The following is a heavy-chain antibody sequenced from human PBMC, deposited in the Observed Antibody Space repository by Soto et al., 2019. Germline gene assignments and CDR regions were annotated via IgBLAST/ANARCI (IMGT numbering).Heavy chain of an antibody. CDR3: AKRVEYSSSTHYFDY. Sequence: EVQLLESGGGLVQPGGSLRLACAASGFTFSGYAMSWVRQAPGKGLEWVSAISDSGGDTYYADSVKGRFTISRDNSKNTLYRQMNSLRAEDTAVYYCAKRVEYSSSTHYFDYWGQGTLVTVSS. D-gene: IGHD6-6*01. J-gene: IGHJ4*02. V-gene: IGHV3-23*01. CDR2: ISDSGGDT. CDR1: GFTFSGYA.